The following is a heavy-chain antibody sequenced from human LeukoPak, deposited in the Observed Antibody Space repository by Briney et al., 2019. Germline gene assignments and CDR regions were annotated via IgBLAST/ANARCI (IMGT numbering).Heavy chain of an antibody. D-gene: IGHD3-10*01. CDR3: AGDVLVSGGSYYHGF. J-gene: IGHJ4*02. CDR1: GYALTELS. Sequence: ASVTVSCKVSGYALTELSIHWVRQAPGKGLEWMGGVDPKDGETIYAQNFQDRVTVTDDRSTDTSYMELRGLTSEDTALYYCAGDVLVSGGSYYHGFWGQGTLVTVSS. V-gene: IGHV1-24*01. CDR2: VDPKDGET.